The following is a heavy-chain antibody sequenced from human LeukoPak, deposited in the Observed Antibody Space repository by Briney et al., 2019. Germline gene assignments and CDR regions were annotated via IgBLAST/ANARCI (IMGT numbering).Heavy chain of an antibody. CDR2: IYYSGST. V-gene: IGHV4-59*01. D-gene: IGHD4-23*01. Sequence: PAETLSLTCTVSGGSISSSYWSWIRQPPGKGLEGMGYIYYSGSTNYNPSLKSRVTISVDTAKNQFSLKVSSVTAADTAVYYCAGDDGGPNWFDPWGQGTLVTVSS. CDR3: AGDDGGPNWFDP. J-gene: IGHJ5*02. CDR1: GGSISSSY.